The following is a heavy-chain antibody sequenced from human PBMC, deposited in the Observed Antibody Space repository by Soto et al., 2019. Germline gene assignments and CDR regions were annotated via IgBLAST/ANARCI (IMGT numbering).Heavy chain of an antibody. J-gene: IGHJ6*03. CDR1: GGSFSGYY. CDR2: INHSGST. D-gene: IGHD4-4*01. V-gene: IGHV4-34*01. Sequence: QVQLQQWGAGLLKPSETLSLTCAVYGGSFSGYYWSWIRQPPGKGLEWIGEINHSGSTNYNPSLKSRVTISVATSKNQFSLKLSSVTAADTAVYYCARVRRGVTTPPLYYYYYYYMDVWGKGTTVTVSS. CDR3: ARVRRGVTTPPLYYYYYYYMDV.